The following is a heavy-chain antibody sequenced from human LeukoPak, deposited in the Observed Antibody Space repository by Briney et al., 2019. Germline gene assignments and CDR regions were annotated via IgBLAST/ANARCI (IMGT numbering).Heavy chain of an antibody. CDR2: INHSGST. V-gene: IGHV4-34*01. D-gene: IGHD2-15*01. CDR3: ASSVVVAAKGFDP. Sequence: GSPRLSCAASGFTFSSYSMDWVRQAPGKGLEWIGEINHSGSTNYNPSLKSRVTISVDTSKNQFSLKLSSVTAADTAVYYCASSVVVAAKGFDPWGQGTLVTVSS. J-gene: IGHJ5*02. CDR1: GFTFSSYS.